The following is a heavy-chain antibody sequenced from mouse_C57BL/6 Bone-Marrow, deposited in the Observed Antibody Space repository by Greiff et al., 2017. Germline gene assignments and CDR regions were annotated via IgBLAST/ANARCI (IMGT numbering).Heavy chain of an antibody. CDR2: IYPSDSET. CDR3: ASYYYGTLDY. J-gene: IGHJ2*01. V-gene: IGHV1-61*01. CDR1: GYTFTSYW. D-gene: IGHD1-1*01. Sequence: QVQLQQPGAELVRPGSSVKLSCKASGYTFTSYWMDWVKQRPGQGLEWIGNIYPSDSETHYNQKFKDKATLTVDKSSSTAYMQLSSLTSEDSAVYYCASYYYGTLDYWGQGTTLTVSS.